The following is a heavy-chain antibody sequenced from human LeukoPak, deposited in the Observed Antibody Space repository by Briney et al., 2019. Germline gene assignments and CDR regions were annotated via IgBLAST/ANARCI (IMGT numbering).Heavy chain of an antibody. CDR1: RFTFSSYG. V-gene: IGHV3-23*01. J-gene: IGHJ5*02. CDR2: ISGSGDNT. Sequence: GGSLRLSCAASRFTFSSYGMSWVRQAPGKGLEWVSGISGSGDNTYYADSVKGRFTISRDNSKNTLYLQMNSLRADDTAVYYCAKGGLVHRFDPWGQGTLVTVSS. CDR3: AKGGLVHRFDP.